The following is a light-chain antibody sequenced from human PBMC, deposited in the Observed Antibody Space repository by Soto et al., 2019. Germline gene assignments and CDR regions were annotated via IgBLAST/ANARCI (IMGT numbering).Light chain of an antibody. CDR3: QQYNNWPRRT. V-gene: IGKV3-15*01. J-gene: IGKJ1*01. CDR2: GAS. CDR1: QSVSSN. Sequence: EIVMTQSPATLSVSPGERATLSCRASQSVSSNLAWYQQKPGQAPRLLIYGASTRATGIPARFSGSGSGTEFTLTISSLQSEDFAVYYCQQYNNWPRRTFVQGTKV.